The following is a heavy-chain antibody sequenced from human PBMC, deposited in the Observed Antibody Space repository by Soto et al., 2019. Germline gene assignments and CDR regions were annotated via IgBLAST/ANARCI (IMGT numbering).Heavy chain of an antibody. CDR1: GFTFSSYG. D-gene: IGHD4-4*01. CDR3: ARDGRVHSNYVYYYYYGMDV. CDR2: IWYDGSNK. J-gene: IGHJ6*02. Sequence: GGSLRLSCAASGFTFSSYGMHWVRQAPGKGLEWVAVIWYDGSNKYYADSVKGRFTISRDNSKNTLYLQMNSLRAEDTAVYYCARDGRVHSNYVYYYYYGMDVWGQGTTVTVSS. V-gene: IGHV3-33*01.